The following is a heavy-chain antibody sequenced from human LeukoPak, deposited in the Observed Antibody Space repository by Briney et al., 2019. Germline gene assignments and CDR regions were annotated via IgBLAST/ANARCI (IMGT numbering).Heavy chain of an antibody. D-gene: IGHD1-26*01. CDR1: GGSISSYY. CDR3: ARSVGGATTPRFDY. V-gene: IGHV4-59*08. CDR2: IYYSGST. J-gene: IGHJ4*02. Sequence: SETLSLTCTVSGGSISSYYWSWIRQPPGKGLEWIGYIYYSGSTNYNPSLKSRVTISVDTSKNQFSLKLSSVTAADTAVYYCARSVGGATTPRFDYWGQGTLVTVSS.